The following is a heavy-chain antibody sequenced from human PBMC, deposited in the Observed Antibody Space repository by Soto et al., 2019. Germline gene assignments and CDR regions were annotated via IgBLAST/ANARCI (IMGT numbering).Heavy chain of an antibody. Sequence: SETLSLTCAVSGASISTSNWWSWVRQPPGKGLEWIGEVYRTGSTNYNPSLESRLTISVDKSKNQFSLKLTSVTAADTAVYYCARARATIAAAAIFDCWGQGTLVTVS. CDR2: VYRTGST. CDR3: ARARATIAAAAIFDC. CDR1: GASISTSNW. D-gene: IGHD6-13*01. V-gene: IGHV4-4*02. J-gene: IGHJ4*02.